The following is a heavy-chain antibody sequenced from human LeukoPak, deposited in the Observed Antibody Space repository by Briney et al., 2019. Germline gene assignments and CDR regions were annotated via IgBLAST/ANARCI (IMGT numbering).Heavy chain of an antibody. CDR2: TYYRSRWYN. CDR1: GDSVSINSDS. V-gene: IGHV6-1*01. D-gene: IGHD3-16*01. CDR3: ARKKAGGMFDY. J-gene: IGHJ4*02. Sequence: SQTLSLTFAISGDSVSINSDSWNWIRQSPSRGLEWLGRTYYRSRWYNDYAVSMKSRITINPDTSKNQFSLQLNSVTPEDTAVYYCARKKAGGMFDYWGQGTLVTVSS.